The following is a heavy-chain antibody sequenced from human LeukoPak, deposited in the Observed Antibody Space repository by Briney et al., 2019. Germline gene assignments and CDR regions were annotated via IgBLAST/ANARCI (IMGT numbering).Heavy chain of an antibody. CDR3: ASNDYYDSSGYHYSGNAFDI. CDR2: INPNSGGT. J-gene: IGHJ3*02. D-gene: IGHD3-22*01. CDR1: GYTFTGYY. Sequence: ASVKVSCKASGYTFTGYYMHWVRQAPGQGLEWMGWINPNSGGTNYAQKFQGRVTMTRDTSISTAYMELSRLRSDDTAVYYCASNDYYDSSGYHYSGNAFDIWGQGTMVTVSS. V-gene: IGHV1-2*02.